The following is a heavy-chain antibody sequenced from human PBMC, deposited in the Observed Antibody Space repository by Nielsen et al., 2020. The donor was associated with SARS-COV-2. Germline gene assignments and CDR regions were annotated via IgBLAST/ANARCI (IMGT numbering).Heavy chain of an antibody. D-gene: IGHD6-13*01. CDR3: ARDRLTQQLVRHDAFDI. J-gene: IGHJ3*02. Sequence: GGSLRLSCAASGFTFDDYAMHWVRQAPGKGLEWVSGISWNSGSVGYADSVKGRFTISRDNAKNSLYLQMNSLRAEDTALYYCARDRLTQQLVRHDAFDIWGQGTMVTVSS. CDR1: GFTFDDYA. V-gene: IGHV3-9*01. CDR2: ISWNSGSV.